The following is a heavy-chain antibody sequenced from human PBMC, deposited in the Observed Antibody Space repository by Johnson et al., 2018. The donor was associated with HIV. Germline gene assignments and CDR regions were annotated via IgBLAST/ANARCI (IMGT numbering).Heavy chain of an antibody. J-gene: IGHJ3*02. CDR1: GFTFSSYW. CDR3: ARDGGETVVGSGAFDI. CDR2: ISYDGSNK. Sequence: QEKLVESGGGFVQPGGSLRLSFAASGFTFSSYWMHWVRQAPGEGLEWVALISYDGSNKYYADSVKGRFTISRDNSKNTLYLQMNSLRAEDTAVYYCARDGGETVVGSGAFDIWGQGTMVTVSS. D-gene: IGHD4-23*01. V-gene: IGHV3-30*03.